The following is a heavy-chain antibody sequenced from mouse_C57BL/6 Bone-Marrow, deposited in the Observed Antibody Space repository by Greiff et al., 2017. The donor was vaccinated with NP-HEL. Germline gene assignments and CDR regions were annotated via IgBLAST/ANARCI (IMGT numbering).Heavy chain of an antibody. CDR2: IYPRSGNT. V-gene: IGHV1-81*01. CDR3: APLRSFAY. CDR1: GYTFTSYG. Sequence: VKLMESGAELARPGASVKLSCKASGYTFTSYGISWVKQRTGQGLEWIGEIYPRSGNTYYNEKFKGKATLTADKSSSTAYMELRSLTSEDSAVYFCAPLRSFAYWGQGTLVTVSA. D-gene: IGHD1-1*01. J-gene: IGHJ3*01.